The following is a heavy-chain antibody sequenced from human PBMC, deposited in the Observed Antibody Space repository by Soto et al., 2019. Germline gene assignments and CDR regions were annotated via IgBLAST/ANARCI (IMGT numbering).Heavy chain of an antibody. Sequence: KPGGSLRLSCAASGFTFSSYSMNWVRQAPGKGLEWVSSISSSSSYIYYADSVKGRFTISRDNAKNSLYLQMNSLRAEDTAVYYCARDGAPSITIFGVVSAFDIWGQGTMVTVSS. D-gene: IGHD3-3*01. CDR3: ARDGAPSITIFGVVSAFDI. V-gene: IGHV3-21*01. CDR2: ISSSSSYI. CDR1: GFTFSSYS. J-gene: IGHJ3*02.